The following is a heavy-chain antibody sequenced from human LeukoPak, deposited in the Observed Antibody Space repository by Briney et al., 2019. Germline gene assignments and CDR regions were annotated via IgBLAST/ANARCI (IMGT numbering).Heavy chain of an antibody. Sequence: GGSLRLSCAAPGFMFSDYAINWVRQAPGKGLEWVSSISSGSTYIYYADSVKGRFTISRDNAKNSLYLQMNSLRAEDTAVYYCARLREIPVFGVVTKSTSYFDYWGQGTLVTVSS. J-gene: IGHJ4*02. V-gene: IGHV3-21*01. CDR3: ARLREIPVFGVVTKSTSYFDY. CDR2: ISSGSTYI. CDR1: GFMFSDYA. D-gene: IGHD3-3*01.